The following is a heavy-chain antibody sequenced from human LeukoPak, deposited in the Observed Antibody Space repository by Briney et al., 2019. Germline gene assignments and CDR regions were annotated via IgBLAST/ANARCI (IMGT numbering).Heavy chain of an antibody. CDR1: GGSISSYY. CDR3: ARDIRSYDFWSGYPHYCMDV. V-gene: IGHV4-59*01. Sequence: PSETLSLTCTVSGGSISSYYWSWLRQPPGKGLEWIGYIYYSGSTNYNPSLKSRVTISVDTSKNQFSLKLSSVTAADTAVYYCARDIRSYDFWSGYPHYCMDVWGKGTTVTVSS. CDR2: IYYSGST. J-gene: IGHJ6*03. D-gene: IGHD3-3*01.